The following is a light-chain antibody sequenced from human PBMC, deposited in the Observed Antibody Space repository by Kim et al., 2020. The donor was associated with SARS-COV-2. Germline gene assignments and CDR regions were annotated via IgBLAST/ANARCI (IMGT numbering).Light chain of an antibody. Sequence: RATINCKSSQSVLYSSDNKNYLAWYQQRPGQPPKLLIYWASTRQSGVPDRFSGSGSGTDFTLTISSLQAEDVAVYYCQQYYGIPYTFGQGTKLEIK. V-gene: IGKV4-1*01. CDR2: WAS. CDR1: QSVLYSSDNKNY. J-gene: IGKJ2*01. CDR3: QQYYGIPYT.